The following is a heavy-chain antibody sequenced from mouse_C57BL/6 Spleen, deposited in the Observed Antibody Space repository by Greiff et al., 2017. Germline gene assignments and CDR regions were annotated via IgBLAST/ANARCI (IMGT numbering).Heavy chain of an antibody. CDR1: GYTFTSYW. CDR3: ARFDGYDEGAWFAY. J-gene: IGHJ3*01. V-gene: IGHV1-64*01. Sequence: VQLQQSGAELVKPGASVKLSCKASGYTFTSYWMHWVKQRPGQGLEWIGMIHPNSGSTNYNEKFKSKATLTVDKSSSTAYMQLSSLTSEDSAVYYCARFDGYDEGAWFAYWGQGTLVTVSA. D-gene: IGHD2-2*01. CDR2: IHPNSGST.